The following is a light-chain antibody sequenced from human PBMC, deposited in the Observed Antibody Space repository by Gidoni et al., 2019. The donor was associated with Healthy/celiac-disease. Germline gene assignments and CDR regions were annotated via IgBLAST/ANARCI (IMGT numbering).Light chain of an antibody. V-gene: IGLV1-44*01. CDR2: SNN. Sequence: QSVLTQPPSASGTPGQRVTISCSGRSSNIGSNTVNWYQQLPGTAPKLLIYSNNQRPPGVPDRFSGSKSGTSASLAISGLQSADEADYYCAAWDDSLNGQVVFGGGTKLTVL. J-gene: IGLJ2*01. CDR3: AAWDDSLNGQVV. CDR1: SSNIGSNT.